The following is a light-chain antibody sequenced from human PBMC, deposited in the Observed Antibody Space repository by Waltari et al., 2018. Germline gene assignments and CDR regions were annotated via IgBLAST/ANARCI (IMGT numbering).Light chain of an antibody. CDR3: MQATQWPLT. Sequence: DVGITQSPLSLPVTRGQPATIFCRSSQSLVHSDGKTYLNWFHQRPGQSPRRLIYKVFNRDSGVPDRFSGSGSGTDFTLKISRVEAEDVGTYYCMQATQWPLTFGQGTKVEIK. CDR2: KVF. J-gene: IGKJ1*01. V-gene: IGKV2-30*02. CDR1: QSLVHSDGKTY.